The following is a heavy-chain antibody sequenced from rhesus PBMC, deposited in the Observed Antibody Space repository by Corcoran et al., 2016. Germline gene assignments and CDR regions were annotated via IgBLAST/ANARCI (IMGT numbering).Heavy chain of an antibody. D-gene: IGHD4-4*01. CDR1: GGSISSSY. CDR3: ASGGYGSYLTTDYFDY. CDR2: IYGSGSST. J-gene: IGHJ4*01. V-gene: IGHV4-169*02. Sequence: QLQLQESGPGLVKPSETLSVTCAVSGGSISSSYWSWIRQAPGKGLEWIGYIYGSGSSTNYNPSLKRRVTLSVATSKNQLSLKLSSVTAADTAVYYCASGGYGSYLTTDYFDYWGQGVLVTVSS.